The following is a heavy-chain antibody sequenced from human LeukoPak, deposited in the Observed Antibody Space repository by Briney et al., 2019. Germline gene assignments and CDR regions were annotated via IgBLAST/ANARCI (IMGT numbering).Heavy chain of an antibody. Sequence: PGGSLRLSCAASGFTFSTYVMHWVCQAPGKGLEYVSGISSNGVSTYYANSVKGRFTISRDNSKNTLYLQMGSLRVEDMAVYYCARVVGYSGSFCFDYWGQGTLVTVSS. CDR1: GFTFSTYV. CDR2: ISSNGVST. CDR3: ARVVGYSGSFCFDY. J-gene: IGHJ4*02. V-gene: IGHV3-64*01. D-gene: IGHD1-26*01.